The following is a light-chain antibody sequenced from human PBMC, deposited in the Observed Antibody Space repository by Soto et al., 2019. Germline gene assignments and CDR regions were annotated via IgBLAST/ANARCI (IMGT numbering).Light chain of an antibody. CDR2: GAS. CDR3: QQYDSIPQT. CDR1: QSVSGNY. J-gene: IGKJ1*01. V-gene: IGKV3-20*01. Sequence: EIVLTQSPGTLSLSPGERATLSCRASQSVSGNYIAWYQQKPGQAPRLLIYGASSRATGIPDRFSGSGSGTDFTLTISRLEPEDVAVYYCQQYDSIPQTFGQGTTVEI.